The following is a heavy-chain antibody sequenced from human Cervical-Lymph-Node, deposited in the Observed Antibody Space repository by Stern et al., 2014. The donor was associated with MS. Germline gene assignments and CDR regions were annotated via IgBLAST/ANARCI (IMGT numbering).Heavy chain of an antibody. D-gene: IGHD4-17*01. V-gene: IGHV4-30-2*01. J-gene: IGHJ3*02. CDR1: GGSISSGGYS. Sequence: VQLQESGSGLVKPSQTLSLTCAVSGGSISSGGYSWSWIRQPPGKGLEWIGDIYHSGSTYYNPALKSRVTISVDRSKNQFSLKLNSVTAADTAVYYCARSSTVTPNAFDIWGQGTMVTVSS. CDR3: ARSSTVTPNAFDI. CDR2: IYHSGST.